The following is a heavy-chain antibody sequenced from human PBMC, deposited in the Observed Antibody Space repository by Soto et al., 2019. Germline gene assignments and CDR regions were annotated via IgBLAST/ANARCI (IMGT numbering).Heavy chain of an antibody. D-gene: IGHD1-26*01. V-gene: IGHV6-1*01. J-gene: IGHJ4*02. Sequence: SQTLSLTCAISGDRVSSNSAAWNWIRQSPSRGLEWLGRTYYRSKWYNDYAVSVKSRITINPDTSKNQFSLKLSSVTAADTAVYYCASHVREMATTGHFNYWAQGTLVTVSS. CDR2: TYYRSKWYN. CDR3: ASHVREMATTGHFNY. CDR1: GDRVSSNSAA.